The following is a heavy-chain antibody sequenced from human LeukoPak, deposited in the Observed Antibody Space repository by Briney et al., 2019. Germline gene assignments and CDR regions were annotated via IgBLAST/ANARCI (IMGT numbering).Heavy chain of an antibody. D-gene: IGHD1-26*01. V-gene: IGHV4-4*02. CDR2: IHPGGST. J-gene: IGHJ6*02. Sequence: SGTLSLTCAVPVDSISSSKWWSWVRQAPGKGLEWIGEIHPGGSTNYNPSLKSRVTMSIDKSKNQFSLKMSSVTAADTAVYYCARSRDTTNYSGMDVWGQGTTVTVSS. CDR1: VDSISSSKW. CDR3: ARSRDTTNYSGMDV.